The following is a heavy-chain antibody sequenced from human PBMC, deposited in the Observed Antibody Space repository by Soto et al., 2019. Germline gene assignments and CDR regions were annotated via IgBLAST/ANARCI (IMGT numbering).Heavy chain of an antibody. D-gene: IGHD1-7*01. CDR2: IWNGRNSE. V-gene: IGHV3-33*01. CDR3: VTERRNYEFDY. CDR1: GFTFSTFG. Sequence: QVQLVESGGGVVQPGRSLRLSCAASGFTFSTFGMHWVRQSPGKGLEWVAVIWNGRNSEDDADCVKGRFTISRDNSRNKLYLQMNSLRAEDTAMYYCVTERRNYEFDYWGQGILVTVSS. J-gene: IGHJ4*02.